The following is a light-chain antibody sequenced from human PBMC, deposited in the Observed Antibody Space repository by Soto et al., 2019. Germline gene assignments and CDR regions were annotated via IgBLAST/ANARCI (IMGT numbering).Light chain of an antibody. CDR3: QQSYNAPYT. Sequence: DIQMTQSPSSLSMSVGDRVTITCRASQNIGTSLNWNQMKLGRAPKLLIYSASTLQSGAPSRFSGGGSGTDFTLTINSLQPEDFATYSCQQSYNAPYTFGQGTMLEIK. J-gene: IGKJ2*01. CDR1: QNIGTS. V-gene: IGKV1-39*01. CDR2: SAS.